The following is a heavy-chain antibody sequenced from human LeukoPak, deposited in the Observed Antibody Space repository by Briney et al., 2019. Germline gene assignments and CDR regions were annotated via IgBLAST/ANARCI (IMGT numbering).Heavy chain of an antibody. V-gene: IGHV4-34*01. Sequence: PSETLSLTCAVYGGSFSGYYWSWIRQPPGKGLEWIGEINHSGSTNYNPSLKSRVTISVDTSKNQFSLKLSSVTAADTAVYYCARGPSVAATALDYYYYMDVWGKGTTDTVSS. D-gene: IGHD2-15*01. CDR1: GGSFSGYY. CDR2: INHSGST. J-gene: IGHJ6*03. CDR3: ARGPSVAATALDYYYYMDV.